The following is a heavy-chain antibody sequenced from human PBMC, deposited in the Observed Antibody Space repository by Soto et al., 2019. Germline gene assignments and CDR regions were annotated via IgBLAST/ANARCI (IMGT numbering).Heavy chain of an antibody. J-gene: IGHJ6*03. V-gene: IGHV4-59*01. CDR1: GGSISSYY. CDR2: IYYTGST. Sequence: SETLSLTCTVSGGSISSYYWSWIRQPPGKGLEWIGYIYYTGSTNHNPSLKSRVTISVDTSKNQFSLKLSSVTAADTAVYYCAREIHQEKQQLVNGALFGGVGKYYYYYMDVWGKGTTVTVSS. CDR3: AREIHQEKQQLVNGALFGGVGKYYYYYMDV. D-gene: IGHD6-13*01.